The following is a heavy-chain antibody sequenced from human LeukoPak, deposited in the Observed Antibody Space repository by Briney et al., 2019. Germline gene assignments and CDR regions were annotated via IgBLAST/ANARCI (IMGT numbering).Heavy chain of an antibody. V-gene: IGHV3-48*04. D-gene: IGHD3-10*01. Sequence: GGSLRLSCAASRLTLSSYSMNWVRQAPGKGLEWVSYISSSSSTIYYADSVKGRFTISRDNAKNSLYLQMNSLRAEDTAVYYCARVLRVRGELLYENWFDPWGQGTLVTVSS. CDR1: RLTLSSYS. CDR2: ISSSSSTI. CDR3: ARVLRVRGELLYENWFDP. J-gene: IGHJ5*02.